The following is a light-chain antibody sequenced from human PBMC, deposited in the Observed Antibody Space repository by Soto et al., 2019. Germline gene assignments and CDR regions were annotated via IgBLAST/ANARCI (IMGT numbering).Light chain of an antibody. CDR1: QSVSSN. J-gene: IGKJ1*01. CDR3: QQYNNWPRGT. CDR2: GAS. Sequence: EIVMTQSPATLSVSPGERATLSCRASQSVSSNLAWYQQKPGQAPRLLIYGASTRATGIPARFSGSGSGTEFTLTISSLQSEDFAVSYGQQYNNWPRGTFGHGTKVEIK. V-gene: IGKV3-15*01.